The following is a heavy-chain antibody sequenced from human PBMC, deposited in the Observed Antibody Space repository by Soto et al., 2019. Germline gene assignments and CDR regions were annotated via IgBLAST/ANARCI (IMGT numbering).Heavy chain of an antibody. CDR1: GGTFRSYA. D-gene: IGHD3-22*01. V-gene: IGHV1-69*01. Sequence: GAPMEVSRKASGGTFRSYAFSWVRQAPGLGLEWMGGIIPIFGTANYAQKFQGRVTITADESTSTAYMELSSLRSEDTAVYYCAPYYYDSSGYRAPDYWGQGTLVTVSS. CDR3: APYYYDSSGYRAPDY. J-gene: IGHJ4*02. CDR2: IIPIFGTA.